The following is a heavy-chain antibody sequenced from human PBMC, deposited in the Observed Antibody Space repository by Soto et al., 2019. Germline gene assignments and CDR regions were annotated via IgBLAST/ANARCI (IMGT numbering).Heavy chain of an antibody. CDR2: VYYSGAT. Sequence: LSLTCTVSGDSINNYDHFWTWIRRKPGEGLEWIGYVYYSGATYYSPSLKTRVSISLHKSQSFFSLQLTSVTAADSAVYYCATTNGAYSYDSVSWGQGTLVTVSS. CDR1: GDSINNYDHF. J-gene: IGHJ5*02. V-gene: IGHV4-30-4*01. D-gene: IGHD3-22*01. CDR3: ATTNGAYSYDSVS.